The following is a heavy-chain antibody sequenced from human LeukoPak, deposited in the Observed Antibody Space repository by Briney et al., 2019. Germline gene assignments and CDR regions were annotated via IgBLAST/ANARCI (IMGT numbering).Heavy chain of an antibody. D-gene: IGHD6-19*01. CDR1: GFTLSSYG. Sequence: PGGSLRLSCAASGFTLSSYGMHWVRQAPGKGLEWVALIWYDGSKQYYADSVKGRFTISRDNSKNTLHLQMNSLRAEDTAVFYCARLIGWSWFDPWGQGALVTVSS. CDR3: ARLIGWSWFDP. V-gene: IGHV3-33*01. J-gene: IGHJ5*02. CDR2: IWYDGSKQ.